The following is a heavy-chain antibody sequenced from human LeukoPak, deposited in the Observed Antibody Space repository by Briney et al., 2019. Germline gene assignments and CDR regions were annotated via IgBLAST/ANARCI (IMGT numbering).Heavy chain of an antibody. Sequence: SVKVSCKASGGTFSSYAISWVRQAPGQGLEWMGGIIPIFGTANCAQKFQGRVTITTDESTSTAYMELSSLRSEDTAVYYCAAGSQQHIDYYYYYYMDVWGKGTTVTVSS. CDR3: AAGSQQHIDYYYYYYMDV. V-gene: IGHV1-69*05. CDR1: GGTFSSYA. D-gene: IGHD6-13*01. J-gene: IGHJ6*03. CDR2: IIPIFGTA.